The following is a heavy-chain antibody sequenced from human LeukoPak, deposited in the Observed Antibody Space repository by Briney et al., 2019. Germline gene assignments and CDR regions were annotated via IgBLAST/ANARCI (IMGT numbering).Heavy chain of an antibody. J-gene: IGHJ4*02. CDR3: AKEIGDYVWGSYSYYFDY. Sequence: GGSLRLSCGASGFTFRTYAMSWVRQAPGKGLEWVSSVSGNGGSTYYADSAKGRFTISRDNSKNTLYLQMNSLRAEDTAVYYCAKEIGDYVWGSYSYYFDYWGQGTLVTVSS. D-gene: IGHD3-16*01. V-gene: IGHV3-23*01. CDR1: GFTFRTYA. CDR2: VSGNGGST.